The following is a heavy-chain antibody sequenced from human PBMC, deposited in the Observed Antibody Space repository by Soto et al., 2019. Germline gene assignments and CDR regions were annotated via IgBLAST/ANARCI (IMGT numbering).Heavy chain of an antibody. D-gene: IGHD5-18*01. CDR1: GFTFSSYG. Sequence: PGGSLRLSCAASGFTFSSYGMHWVRQAPGKGLEWVAVIWYDGSNKYYADSVKGRFTISRDNSKNTLYLQMNSLRAEDTVVYYCARDQGRGYSYGFDYWGQGTLVTVSS. CDR2: IWYDGSNK. CDR3: ARDQGRGYSYGFDY. J-gene: IGHJ4*02. V-gene: IGHV3-33*01.